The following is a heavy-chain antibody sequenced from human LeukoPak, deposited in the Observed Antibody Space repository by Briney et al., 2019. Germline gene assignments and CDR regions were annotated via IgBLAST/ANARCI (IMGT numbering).Heavy chain of an antibody. V-gene: IGHV3-66*01. CDR2: IYSGGST. CDR1: GFTVSSNY. CDR3: ARWYYDSSGYYEYFQH. D-gene: IGHD3-22*01. J-gene: IGHJ1*01. Sequence: PGGSLRLSCAASGFTVSSNYMSWVRQAPGKGLEWVSVIYSGGSTYYADSVKGRFTISRDNSKNTLYLQMNSLRAEDTAVYYCARWYYDSSGYYEYFQHWGQGTLVTVSS.